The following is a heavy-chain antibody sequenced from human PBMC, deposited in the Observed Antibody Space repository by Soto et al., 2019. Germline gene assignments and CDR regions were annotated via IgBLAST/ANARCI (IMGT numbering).Heavy chain of an antibody. CDR2: IYPGDSDT. CDR3: ARLGTNLCSSTSCYATYFDY. V-gene: IGHV5-51*01. CDR1: GYSFTSYW. J-gene: IGHJ4*02. D-gene: IGHD2-2*01. Sequence: GESLKISCKGSGYSFTSYWIGWVRQMPGKGLEWMGIIYPGDSDTRYSPSYQGQVTISADKSISTAYLQWSSLKASDTAMYYCARLGTNLCSSTSCYATYFDYWGQGTLVTVSS.